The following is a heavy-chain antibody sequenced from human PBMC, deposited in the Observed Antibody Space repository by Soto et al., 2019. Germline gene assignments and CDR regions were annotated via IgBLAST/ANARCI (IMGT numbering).Heavy chain of an antibody. CDR3: ARVQLVGGIVVVPAANY. CDR1: GYTFTSYG. CDR2: ISAYNGNT. D-gene: IGHD2-2*01. J-gene: IGHJ4*02. V-gene: IGHV1-18*01. Sequence: QVQLVQSGAEVKKPGASVKVSCKASGYTFTSYGISWVRQAPGQGLEWMGWISAYNGNTNYAQKLQGRVTMTTDTATSTAYMELRSLRADDTAVYYCARVQLVGGIVVVPAANYWGQGTLVTVSS.